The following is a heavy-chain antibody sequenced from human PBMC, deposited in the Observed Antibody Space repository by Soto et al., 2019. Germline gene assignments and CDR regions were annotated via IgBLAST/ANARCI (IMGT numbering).Heavy chain of an antibody. J-gene: IGHJ4*02. CDR3: AKVAYFMIVVVYYFDY. CDR2: ISGSGGST. V-gene: IGHV3-23*01. D-gene: IGHD3-22*01. Sequence: EVQLLESGGGLVQPGGSLRLSCAASGFTFSSYAMSWVRQAPGKGLEWVSAISGSGGSTYYADSVKGRFTISRDNSKNTLYLQMNSLRAEDTDVYYCAKVAYFMIVVVYYFDYWGQGTLVTVSS. CDR1: GFTFSSYA.